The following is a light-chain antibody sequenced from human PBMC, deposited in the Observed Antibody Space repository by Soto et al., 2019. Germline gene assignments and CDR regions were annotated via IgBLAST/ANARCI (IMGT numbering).Light chain of an antibody. J-gene: IGKJ1*01. Sequence: ERVMTQSPGTLSLSPGERATLSCRASQSVSSSYLAWYQQKPGQAPSLLIYGASSRATGIPDRFSGSGSGTDFTLTISRLEPEDFAVYYCQQYGSSPPWTFGQGTKVEIK. CDR1: QSVSSSY. CDR3: QQYGSSPPWT. CDR2: GAS. V-gene: IGKV3-20*01.